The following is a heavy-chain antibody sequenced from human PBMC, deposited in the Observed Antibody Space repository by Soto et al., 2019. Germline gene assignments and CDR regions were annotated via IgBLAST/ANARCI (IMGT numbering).Heavy chain of an antibody. CDR2: VSRSGIT. CDR3: ARRTHNAAIDH. CDR1: GDSIDSNDW. J-gene: IGHJ4*02. Sequence: SETLSLTCVVSGDSIDSNDWWTWVRQPPGKGLEWIGEVSRSGITNYNPVFKSRVSFSEDKSNNEFSLRLNFVTAADTALYFCARRTHNAAIDHWGQGRMVTVSS. V-gene: IGHV4-4*02. D-gene: IGHD2-15*01.